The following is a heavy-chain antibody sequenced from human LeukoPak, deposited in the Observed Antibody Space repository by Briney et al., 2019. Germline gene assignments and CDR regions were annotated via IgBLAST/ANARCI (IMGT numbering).Heavy chain of an antibody. CDR3: AREDYYNSGGYYLDY. V-gene: IGHV4-39*07. D-gene: IGHD3-22*01. CDR1: GGSISSSSYY. J-gene: IGHJ4*02. Sequence: SETLSLTCTVSGGSISSSSYYWGWIRQPPGKGLEWIGSIYCSGSTYYNPSLKSRVTISIDTSKNQFSLKLSSVTAADTAVYFCAREDYYNSGGYYLDYWGQGTLVTVSS. CDR2: IYCSGST.